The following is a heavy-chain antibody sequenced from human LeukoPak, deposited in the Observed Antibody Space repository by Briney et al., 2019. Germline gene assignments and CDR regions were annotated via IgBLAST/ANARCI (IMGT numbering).Heavy chain of an antibody. V-gene: IGHV4-39*01. Sequence: PSETLSLTCTVSGGSDSSTTYHWSWIRQPPGKGLEWIASIKYGGSTYYNPSLKSPVSLSVDTSQNQFSLKLSSATAADTAVYYCARYVVYGSGKYYFDYWGQGTLVTVSS. CDR2: IKYGGST. D-gene: IGHD3-10*01. CDR1: GGSDSSTTYH. J-gene: IGHJ4*02. CDR3: ARYVVYGSGKYYFDY.